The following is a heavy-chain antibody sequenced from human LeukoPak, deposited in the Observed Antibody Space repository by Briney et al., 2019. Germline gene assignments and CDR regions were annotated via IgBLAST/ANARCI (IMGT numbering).Heavy chain of an antibody. D-gene: IGHD3-3*01. J-gene: IGHJ4*02. V-gene: IGHV3-23*01. Sequence: GGSLRLSCAASGFTFSSYAMSWVRQAPGKGLEWVSAISGSGGSTYYADSVKGRLTISRDNSKNTLYLQMNSLRAEDTAVYYCASPFYDFWSGYYTRSFDYWGQGTLVTVSS. CDR3: ASPFYDFWSGYYTRSFDY. CDR2: ISGSGGST. CDR1: GFTFSSYA.